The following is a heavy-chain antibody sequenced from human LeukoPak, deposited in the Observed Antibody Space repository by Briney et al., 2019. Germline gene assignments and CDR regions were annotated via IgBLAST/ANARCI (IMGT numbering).Heavy chain of an antibody. J-gene: IGHJ4*02. D-gene: IGHD2-2*01. CDR2: IKSKTEGETT. CDR3: TTFLGGLPAAFAF. Sequence: GGSLRLSCAASGSGLTFSTAWMSWVRQAPGKGLEWVGRIKSKTEGETTDYAAPVKGRFTIPRDDSKSTLFLQMNSLESEDTAVYYCTTFLGGLPAAFAFWGQGTLATVSS. CDR1: GSGLTFSTAW. V-gene: IGHV3-15*01.